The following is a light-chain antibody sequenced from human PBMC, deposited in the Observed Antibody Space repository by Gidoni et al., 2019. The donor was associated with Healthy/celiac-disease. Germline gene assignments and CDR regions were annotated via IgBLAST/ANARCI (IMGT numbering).Light chain of an antibody. CDR3: QQRSNWPT. CDR2: DAS. J-gene: IGKJ4*01. Sequence: DIMLPQSPATLSLSPGERATLACRASQSVSSYLAWYQQKPGQAPRLLIYDASNTATGLPARFSGSGSGTDFTLTISSLEPEDFAVYYCQQRSNWPTFGGGTKVEIK. V-gene: IGKV3-11*01. CDR1: QSVSSY.